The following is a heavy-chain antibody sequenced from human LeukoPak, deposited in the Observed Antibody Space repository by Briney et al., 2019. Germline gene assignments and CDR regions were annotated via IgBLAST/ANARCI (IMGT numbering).Heavy chain of an antibody. D-gene: IGHD2-15*01. CDR3: ARESDMSLRSPAEY. V-gene: IGHV3-20*04. J-gene: IGHJ4*02. CDR1: GFTFDDYG. Sequence: SGGSLRLSCAASGFTFDDYGMSWVRQAPGKGLEWVSGINWNGGSTGYGDSVKGRFTISRDSAKNCLYLQMNSLRAEDTALYYCARESDMSLRSPAEYWGQGTLVTVSS. CDR2: INWNGGST.